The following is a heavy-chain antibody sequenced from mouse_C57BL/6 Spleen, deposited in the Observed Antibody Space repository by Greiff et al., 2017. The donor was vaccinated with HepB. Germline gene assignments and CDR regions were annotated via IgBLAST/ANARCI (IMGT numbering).Heavy chain of an antibody. CDR1: GYTLTGYW. V-gene: IGHV1-9*01. CDR3: AREELTTRFDY. Sequence: QVQLKESGAELMKPGASVKLSCKATGYTLTGYWLEWVKQRLGHGLEWIGEILPGSGSTNYNEKFKGKATFSADTSSNTAYMQLSSLTTEDSAIYCCAREELTTRFDYWGQGTTLAVSS. D-gene: IGHD2-12*01. CDR2: ILPGSGST. J-gene: IGHJ2*01.